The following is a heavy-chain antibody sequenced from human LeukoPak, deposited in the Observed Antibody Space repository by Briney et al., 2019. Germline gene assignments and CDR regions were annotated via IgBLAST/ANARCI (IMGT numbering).Heavy chain of an antibody. V-gene: IGHV3-48*01. CDR1: GFTFSSYS. Sequence: GGSLRLSCAASGFTFSSYSMNWVRQAPGKGLEWVSHISSSSSTIYYADPVKGRFTISRDNAKNSLYLQMNSLRAEDTAVYYCAREVYSSGWNPFDYWGQGTLVTVSS. CDR2: ISSSSSTI. CDR3: AREVYSSGWNPFDY. D-gene: IGHD6-19*01. J-gene: IGHJ4*02.